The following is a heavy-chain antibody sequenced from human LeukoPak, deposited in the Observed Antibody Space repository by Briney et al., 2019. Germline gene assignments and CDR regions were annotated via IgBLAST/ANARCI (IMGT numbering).Heavy chain of an antibody. Sequence: ASVKVSCKASGYTFTGYYMHWVRQAPGQGLEWMGWINPNSGGTNYAQKFQGRVTMTRDTSISTAFMELSRLRSDDTAVYYCASGATVTSYYFDYWGQGTLVTVSS. CDR2: INPNSGGT. J-gene: IGHJ4*02. CDR1: GYTFTGYY. CDR3: ASGATVTSYYFDY. V-gene: IGHV1-2*02. D-gene: IGHD4-17*01.